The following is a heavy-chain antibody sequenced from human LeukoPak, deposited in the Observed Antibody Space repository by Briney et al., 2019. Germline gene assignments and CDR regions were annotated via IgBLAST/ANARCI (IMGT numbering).Heavy chain of an antibody. V-gene: IGHV4-30-4*01. D-gene: IGHD3-16*02. CDR2: IYYSGST. Sequence: SETLSLTCTVSGGSFSSGDYYWSWIRQPPGKGLEWIGYIYYSGSTYYNPSFKSRVTISVDTSKNQFSLKLSSVTAADTAVYYCASFKDAGSYDYVWGSYRSGPEYFQHWGQGTLVTVSS. CDR1: GGSFSSGDYY. J-gene: IGHJ1*01. CDR3: ASFKDAGSYDYVWGSYRSGPEYFQH.